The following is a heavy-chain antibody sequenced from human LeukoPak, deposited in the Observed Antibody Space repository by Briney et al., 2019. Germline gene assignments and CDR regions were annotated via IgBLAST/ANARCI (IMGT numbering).Heavy chain of an antibody. CDR1: GFTVSSNY. D-gene: IGHD3-10*01. CDR3: AREAYGSGSYADY. V-gene: IGHV3-53*05. J-gene: IGHJ4*02. CDR2: IYSGGST. Sequence: GGSLRLSCAASGFTVSSNYMSWVRQAPGKGLEWVSVIYSGGSTYYADSVKGRFTISRDNSKNTLYLQMNSLRAEDTAVYYCAREAYGSGSYADYWGQGTLVTVSS.